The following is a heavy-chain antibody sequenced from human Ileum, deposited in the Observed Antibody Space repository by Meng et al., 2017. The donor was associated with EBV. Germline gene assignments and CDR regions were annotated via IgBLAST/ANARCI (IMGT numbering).Heavy chain of an antibody. V-gene: IGHV4-4*03. Sequence: GWAPDLVNPQGTLSLTCAVSGGSISSSNCWNWVGPPPGKGLEWIGEIYYSGSTIYNPSLKSRVTISVDKSKNLFSLKLSSVTAADTAVYYCARGYGSGRDYFDYWGQGTLVTVSS. CDR2: IYYSGST. D-gene: IGHD3-10*01. J-gene: IGHJ4*02. CDR3: ARGYGSGRDYFDY. CDR1: GGSISSSNC.